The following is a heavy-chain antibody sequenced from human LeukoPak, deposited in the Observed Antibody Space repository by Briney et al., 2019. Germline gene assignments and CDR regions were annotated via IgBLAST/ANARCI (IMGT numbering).Heavy chain of an antibody. Sequence: SETLSLTCTVSGGSISTSNYYWGWIRQPPGKGLEWIGTIYYSGSAYYNPSLKSRVTISVDTSKNQFSLKLSSVTAADTAVYYCARDIPFLSCSSTSCYPYYYYYYMDVWGKGTTVTVSS. D-gene: IGHD2-2*01. CDR1: GGSISTSNYY. CDR2: IYYSGSA. CDR3: ARDIPFLSCSSTSCYPYYYYYYMDV. J-gene: IGHJ6*03. V-gene: IGHV4-39*07.